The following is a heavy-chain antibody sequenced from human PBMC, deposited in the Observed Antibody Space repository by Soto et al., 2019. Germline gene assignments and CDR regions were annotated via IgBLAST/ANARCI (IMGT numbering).Heavy chain of an antibody. CDR1: DFTLSSYG. CDR3: AKDVNYDVLAGYYYY. CDR2: IRGRGATT. D-gene: IGHD3-9*01. J-gene: IGHJ4*02. V-gene: IGHV3-23*01. Sequence: EVQLLESGGGLVQPGGSLRLSCAASDFTLSSYGMTWVRQPPGKGLEWVSTIRGRGATTYYADSVKGRFTISRDDCKNTLYLQMNSLRVDDTAVYFCAKDVNYDVLAGYYYYWGQGTRVTVSS.